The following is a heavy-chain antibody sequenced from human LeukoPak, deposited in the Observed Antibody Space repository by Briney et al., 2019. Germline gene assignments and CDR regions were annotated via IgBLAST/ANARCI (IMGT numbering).Heavy chain of an antibody. CDR2: IYSGGST. D-gene: IGHD3-22*01. CDR1: GFTVSSNY. J-gene: IGHJ6*02. CDR3: ARDDIYDSSGYYLGYYYYYGMDV. V-gene: IGHV3-66*01. Sequence: PGGSLRLSCAASGFTVSSNYMSWVRQAPGKGLEWVSVIYSGGSTYYADSVKGRFTISRDNSKNTLYLQMNSLRAEDTAVYYCARDDIYDSSGYYLGYYYYYGMDVWGQGTTVTVSS.